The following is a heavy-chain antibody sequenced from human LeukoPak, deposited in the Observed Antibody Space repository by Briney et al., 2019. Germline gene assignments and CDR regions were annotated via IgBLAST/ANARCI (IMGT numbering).Heavy chain of an antibody. V-gene: IGHV3-23*01. CDR1: GFTFSSYA. CDR3: ASVGYYYDSSGYYSYYYYGMDV. Sequence: GGSLRLSCAASGFTFSSYAMSWVRQAPGKGLEWVSAISGSGGSTYYADSVKGRFTISRDNSKNTLYLQMNSLRAEDTAVYYCASVGYYYDSSGYYSYYYYGMDVWGQGTTVTVSS. J-gene: IGHJ6*02. D-gene: IGHD3-22*01. CDR2: ISGSGGST.